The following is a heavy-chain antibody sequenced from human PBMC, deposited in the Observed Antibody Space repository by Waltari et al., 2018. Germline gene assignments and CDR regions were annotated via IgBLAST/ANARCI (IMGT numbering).Heavy chain of an antibody. CDR3: AHSASIAARPVWFDP. J-gene: IGHJ5*02. CDR2: IYWNDDK. Sequence: QITLKESGPTLVKPTQTLTLTCTFSGFSPSTSGVGVGWIRQPPGKALEWLALIYWNDDKRYSPSLKSRLTITKDTSKNQVVLTMTNMDPVDTATYYCAHSASIAARPVWFDPWGQGTLVTVSS. D-gene: IGHD6-6*01. V-gene: IGHV2-5*01. CDR1: GFSPSTSGVG.